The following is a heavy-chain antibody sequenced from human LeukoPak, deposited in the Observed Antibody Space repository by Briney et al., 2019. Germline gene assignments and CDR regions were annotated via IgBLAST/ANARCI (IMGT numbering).Heavy chain of an antibody. V-gene: IGHV1-8*01. CDR1: GYTFTSYD. J-gene: IGHJ4*02. CDR3: ARGSPMSGYSSGWYTPSGY. D-gene: IGHD6-19*01. Sequence: ASVKVSCKASGYTFTSYDINWVRQATGQGLEWMGWMNPNSGNTGYAQKFQGRVTMTRNTSISTAYMELSSLRSEDTAVYYCARGSPMSGYSSGWYTPSGYWGQGTLVTVSS. CDR2: MNPNSGNT.